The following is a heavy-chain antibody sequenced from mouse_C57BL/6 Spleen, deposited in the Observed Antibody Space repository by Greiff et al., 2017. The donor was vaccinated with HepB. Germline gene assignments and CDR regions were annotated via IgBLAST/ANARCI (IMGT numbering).Heavy chain of an antibody. CDR3: ARSAFTTVVATRYFDV. Sequence: QVQLQQSGAELVKPGASVKISCKASGYAFSSYWMNWVKQRPGKGLEWIGQIYPGDGDTNYNGKFKGKATLTADKSSSTAYMQLSSLTSEDSAVYFCARSAFTTVVATRYFDVWGTGTTVTVSS. J-gene: IGHJ1*03. V-gene: IGHV1-80*01. CDR1: GYAFSSYW. CDR2: IYPGDGDT. D-gene: IGHD1-1*01.